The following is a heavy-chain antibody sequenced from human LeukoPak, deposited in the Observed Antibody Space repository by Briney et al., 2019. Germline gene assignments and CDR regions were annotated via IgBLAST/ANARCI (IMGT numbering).Heavy chain of an antibody. Sequence: SETLSLTCTVSGGSDSSGSYHWSWIRQPPGKGLEWIGYIYYSGSTNYNPSLKSRVTISVDTSKNQFSLKLSSVTAADTAVYYCARANKLKPYSSGFDYWGQGTLVTVSS. CDR1: GGSDSSGSYH. V-gene: IGHV4-61*01. CDR3: ARANKLKPYSSGFDY. J-gene: IGHJ4*02. D-gene: IGHD6-19*01. CDR2: IYYSGST.